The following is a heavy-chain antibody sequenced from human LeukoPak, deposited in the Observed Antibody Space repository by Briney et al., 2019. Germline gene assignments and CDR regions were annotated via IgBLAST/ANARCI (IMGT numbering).Heavy chain of an antibody. CDR2: ITNTGNT. Sequence: ASETLSLTCTVSGDSISNSAYYWVWIRQPPGKGLEWIGTITNTGNTYSNPSLKSRVTTSIDTSKTQISLKLTSVTAADTAVFYCARKTPGTSVDVWGQGTPVTVSS. V-gene: IGHV4-39*01. J-gene: IGHJ6*02. CDR1: GDSISNSAYY. D-gene: IGHD3-10*01. CDR3: ARKTPGTSVDV.